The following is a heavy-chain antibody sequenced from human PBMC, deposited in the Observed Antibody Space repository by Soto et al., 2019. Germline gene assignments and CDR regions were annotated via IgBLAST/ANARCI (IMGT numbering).Heavy chain of an antibody. CDR2: IYYSGST. Sequence: PSETLSLTCTVSGGSISSSSYYWGWIRQPPGKGLEWIGSIYYSGSTYYNPSLKSRVTISVDTSKNQFSLKLSSVTAADTAVYYCAGGYSSRWYHYWGQGTLVTVSS. CDR1: GGSISSSSYY. CDR3: AGGYSSRWYHY. D-gene: IGHD6-13*01. V-gene: IGHV4-39*01. J-gene: IGHJ4*02.